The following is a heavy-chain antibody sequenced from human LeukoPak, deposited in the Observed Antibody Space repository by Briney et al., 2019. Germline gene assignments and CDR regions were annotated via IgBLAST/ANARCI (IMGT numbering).Heavy chain of an antibody. Sequence: SVKVSCEASGGTFSSYAISWVRQAPGQGLEWMGGIIPIFGTANYAQKFQGRVTITADESTSTAYMELSSLRSEDTAVYYCASGGDVTSYFDLWGRGTLVTVSS. CDR3: ASGGDVTSYFDL. CDR2: IIPIFGTA. J-gene: IGHJ2*01. D-gene: IGHD2-21*02. V-gene: IGHV1-69*13. CDR1: GGTFSSYA.